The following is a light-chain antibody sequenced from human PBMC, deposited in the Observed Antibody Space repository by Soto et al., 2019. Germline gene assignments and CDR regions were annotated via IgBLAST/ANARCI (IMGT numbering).Light chain of an antibody. CDR3: QQYDDWLRLT. V-gene: IGKV3D-15*01. CDR1: QSVNIY. Sequence: VMTHSLATLSVSPRERATLSCRASQSVNIYLAWYQQKPGQAPRLLIFGASYRATGIPARFSGSGSGTEFNLTISSLQSEDFAVYFWQQYDDWLRLTFGGGTKVDIK. CDR2: GAS. J-gene: IGKJ4*01.